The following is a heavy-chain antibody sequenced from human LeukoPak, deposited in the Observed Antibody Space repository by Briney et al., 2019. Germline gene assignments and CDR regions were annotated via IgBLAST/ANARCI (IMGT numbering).Heavy chain of an antibody. V-gene: IGHV4-59*08. Sequence: SETLSLTCTVSGGSISSYYWSWIRQPPGKGLEWIGYIYYSGSTNCNPSLKSRVTISVDTSKTQFSRKLSSVTAADTAVYYCARHSDPYYDILTGYYSGLSVGDWGQGTLVTVSS. CDR2: IYYSGST. CDR3: ARHSDPYYDILTGYYSGLSVGD. CDR1: GGSISSYY. J-gene: IGHJ4*02. D-gene: IGHD3-9*01.